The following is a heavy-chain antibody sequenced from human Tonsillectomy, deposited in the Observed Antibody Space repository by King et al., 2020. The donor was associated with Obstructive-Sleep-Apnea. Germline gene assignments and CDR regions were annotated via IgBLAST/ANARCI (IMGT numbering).Heavy chain of an antibody. D-gene: IGHD6-19*01. J-gene: IGHJ6*02. V-gene: IGHV3-21*01. CDR1: GFTFSSYS. Sequence: QLVQSGGGLVKPGGSLRLSCAASGFTFSSYSMNWVRQAPGKGREWVSSISSSSSYIYYADSVKGRFTISRDNAKNSLYLQMNSLRAEDTAVYYSARDRSSGGYGMDVWGQGTTVTVSS. CDR3: ARDRSSGGYGMDV. CDR2: ISSSSSYI.